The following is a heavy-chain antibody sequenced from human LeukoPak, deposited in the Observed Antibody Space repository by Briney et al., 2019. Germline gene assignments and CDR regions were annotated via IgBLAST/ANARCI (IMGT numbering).Heavy chain of an antibody. CDR2: VYYSGST. CDR1: GASMRSGGYS. CDR3: ARAYSPPQWSPFDY. J-gene: IGHJ4*02. Sequence: TPSETLSLTCAVSGASMRSGGYSWRWIRQPPGKGLDWIGYVYYSGSTHYNPFLKSRVTISVDTSKNQFSLELSSVSAADTAVYYCARAYSPPQWSPFDYWGQGTLVTVSS. V-gene: IGHV4-30-4*07. D-gene: IGHD6-13*01.